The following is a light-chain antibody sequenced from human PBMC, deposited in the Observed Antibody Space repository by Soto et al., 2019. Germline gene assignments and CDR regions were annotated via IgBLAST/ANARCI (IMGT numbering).Light chain of an antibody. CDR1: QSFSSY. CDR3: QQCDSSPRT. CDR2: GAS. V-gene: IGKV3-15*01. J-gene: IGKJ4*02. Sequence: DIVLTQSPASLSLSVGDRDTLSCRASQSFSSYLAWYQQKPGQAPRLLIYGASTRATGIPARFSGSGSGTDFTLTISRLQSEDFAVYDCQQCDSSPRTFGRGTKVDIK.